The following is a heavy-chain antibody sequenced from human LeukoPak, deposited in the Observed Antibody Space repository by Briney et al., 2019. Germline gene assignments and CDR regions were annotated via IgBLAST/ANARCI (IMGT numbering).Heavy chain of an antibody. Sequence: GGSLRLSCAASGFTFSSYGMHWVRQAPGRGLEWVAFIRYDGSNKYYADSVKGRFTISRDNAKNSLYLQMNSLRAEDTAVYYCARMLYYGSGSYYNVNIFDYWGQGTLVTVSS. CDR1: GFTFSSYG. CDR2: IRYDGSNK. V-gene: IGHV3-30*02. J-gene: IGHJ4*02. D-gene: IGHD3-10*01. CDR3: ARMLYYGSGSYYNVNIFDY.